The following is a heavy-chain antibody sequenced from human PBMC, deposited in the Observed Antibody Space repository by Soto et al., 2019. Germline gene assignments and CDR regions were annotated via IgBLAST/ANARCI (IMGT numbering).Heavy chain of an antibody. J-gene: IGHJ6*02. CDR2: IIPVFRTT. CDR3: ARSRAAAPPRVGMDV. CDR1: GGNFSRYA. V-gene: IGHV1-69*01. Sequence: SVKVSCKASGGNFSRYAISWLRQAPGQGLEWMGGIIPVFRTTNYEQKLQGRVTITADESTSIVFMEMSSLRFEDTAVYYCARSRAAAPPRVGMDVWGQGTTVTVSS. D-gene: IGHD6-13*01.